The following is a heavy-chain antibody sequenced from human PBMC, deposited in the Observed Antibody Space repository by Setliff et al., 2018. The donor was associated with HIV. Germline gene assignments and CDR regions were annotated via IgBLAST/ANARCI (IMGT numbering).Heavy chain of an antibody. J-gene: IGHJ3*01. CDR1: GASISSGNYY. D-gene: IGHD3-10*01. Sequence: PSETLSLTCTVSGASISSGNYYWSWIRQPAGKGLEWIGRIYTSGSTNYNPSLKSRVTISLDTSKNQFSLKLSSVTAADTAVYYCARDQADVYNYLLSGAFDFWGQGVMVTVS. V-gene: IGHV4-61*02. CDR2: IYTSGST. CDR3: ARDQADVYNYLLSGAFDF.